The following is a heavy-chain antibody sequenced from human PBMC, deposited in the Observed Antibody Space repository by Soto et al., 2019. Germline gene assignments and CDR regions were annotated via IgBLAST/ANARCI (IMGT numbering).Heavy chain of an antibody. CDR3: AKEGNSGWPDYYYYGMDV. J-gene: IGHJ6*02. CDR1: GFTFSSYG. D-gene: IGHD6-19*01. V-gene: IGHV3-30*18. Sequence: GGSLRLSCAASGFTFSSYGLHWVRQAPGKGLEWVAVISYDGSNKYYADSVKGRFTISRDNSKNTLYLQMNSLRAEDTAVYYCAKEGNSGWPDYYYYGMDVWGQGTTVTVSS. CDR2: ISYDGSNK.